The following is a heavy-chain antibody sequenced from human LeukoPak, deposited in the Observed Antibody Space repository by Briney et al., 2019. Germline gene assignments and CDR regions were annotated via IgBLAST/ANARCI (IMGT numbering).Heavy chain of an antibody. CDR2: IWYDGSNK. J-gene: IGHJ4*02. CDR3: ARGSGWYVIDY. CDR1: GFTFSSSG. Sequence: PGGSLRLSCAASGFTFSSSGMHWVRQAPGKGLDWVAVIWYDGSNKYYADSVKGRFTISRDNSKNTLYLQMNSLRAEGTAVYYCARGSGWYVIDYWGQGTLVTVSS. D-gene: IGHD6-19*01. V-gene: IGHV3-33*01.